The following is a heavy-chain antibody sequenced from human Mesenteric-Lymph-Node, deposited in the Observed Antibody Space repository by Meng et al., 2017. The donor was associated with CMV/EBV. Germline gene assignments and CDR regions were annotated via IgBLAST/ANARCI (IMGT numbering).Heavy chain of an antibody. CDR1: GFIFTNYD. V-gene: IGHV3-74*01. J-gene: IGHJ4*02. Sequence: GESLKISCAASGFIFTNYDMHWVRQAPGKGLVWVSRINSDESSKTYADSVRGRFTISRDNAKNTLYLQINSPRAEDTALYYCAREWPNSVALLDYWGRGALVTVSS. CDR2: INSDESSK. CDR3: AREWPNSVALLDY. D-gene: IGHD2-8*01.